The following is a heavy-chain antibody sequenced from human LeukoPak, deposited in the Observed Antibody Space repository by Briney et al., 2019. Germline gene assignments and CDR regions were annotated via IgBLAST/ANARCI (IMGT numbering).Heavy chain of an antibody. CDR1: GFTFSSYW. CDR2: IKQDGSEK. J-gene: IGHJ4*02. D-gene: IGHD5-12*01. CDR3: ARAGGYASSWAY. V-gene: IGHV3-7*01. Sequence: GGSLILSCAASGFTFSSYWMSWVRQAPGKGLEWVANIKQDGSEKNYVDSVKGRFTISRDNAKDSLDLQMNSLRAEDTAVYYCARAGGYASSWAYWGQGTLVTVSS.